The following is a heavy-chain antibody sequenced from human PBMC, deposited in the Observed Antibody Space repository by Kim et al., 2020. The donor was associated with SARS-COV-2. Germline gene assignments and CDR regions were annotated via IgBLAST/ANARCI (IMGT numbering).Heavy chain of an antibody. D-gene: IGHD6-19*01. CDR3: AVSPAVAGTSYFDY. CDR1: GYTFTSYG. Sequence: ASVKVSCKASGYTFTSYGISWVRQAPGQGLEWMGWISAYNGNTNYAQKLQGRVTMTTDTSTSTAYMELRSLRSDDTAVYYCAVSPAVAGTSYFDYWGQGTLVTVSS. J-gene: IGHJ4*02. V-gene: IGHV1-18*01. CDR2: ISAYNGNT.